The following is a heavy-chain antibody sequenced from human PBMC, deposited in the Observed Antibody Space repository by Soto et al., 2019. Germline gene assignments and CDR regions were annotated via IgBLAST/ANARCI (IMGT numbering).Heavy chain of an antibody. J-gene: IGHJ4*02. V-gene: IGHV3-30-3*01. CDR2: ISYDGSNK. CDR1: GFTFSSYA. Sequence: QVQLVESGGGVVQPGRSLRLSCAASGFTFSSYAMHWVRQAPGKGLEWVAVISYDGSNKYYADSVKGRFTISRDNSKNTLYLQMNSLRAEDTAVYYCARDFFNPPRDYFDYWGQGTLVTVSS. CDR3: ARDFFNPPRDYFDY. D-gene: IGHD3-3*01.